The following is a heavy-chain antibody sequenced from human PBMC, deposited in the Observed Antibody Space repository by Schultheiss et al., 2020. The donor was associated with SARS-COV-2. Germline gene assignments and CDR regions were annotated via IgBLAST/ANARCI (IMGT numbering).Heavy chain of an antibody. CDR2: IYYSGST. D-gene: IGHD3-22*01. Sequence: SQTLSLTCTVSGGSVSSGSYYWSWIRQPPGKGLEWIGYIYYSGSTNYNPSLKSRVTISVDTSKNQFSLKLRFVTAADTAVYYCARDTYYYDTIAPPVWGQGTLVTVSS. V-gene: IGHV4-61*01. J-gene: IGHJ4*02. CDR3: ARDTYYYDTIAPPV. CDR1: GGSVSSGSYY.